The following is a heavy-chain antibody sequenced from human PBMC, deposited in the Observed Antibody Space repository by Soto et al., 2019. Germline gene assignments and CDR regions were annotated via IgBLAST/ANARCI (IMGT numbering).Heavy chain of an antibody. V-gene: IGHV3-33*01. CDR1: GFTFSSYG. CDR2: IWYDGSNK. CDR3: ARDLNDFWSGYLSPDY. D-gene: IGHD3-3*01. Sequence: GGSLRLSCAASGFTFSSYGMHWVRQAPGKGLEWVAVIWYDGSNKYYADSVKGRFTISRDNSKNTLYLQMNSLRAEDTAVYYCARDLNDFWSGYLSPDYWGQGTLVTVSS. J-gene: IGHJ4*02.